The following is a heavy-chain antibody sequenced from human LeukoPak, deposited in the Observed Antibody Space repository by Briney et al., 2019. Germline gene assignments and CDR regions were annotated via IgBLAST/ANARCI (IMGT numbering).Heavy chain of an antibody. CDR1: GFTFSSYA. CDR2: ISGSGGST. J-gene: IGHJ3*02. Sequence: PPGGSLRLSCAASGFTFSSYAMSWVRQAPGKGLEWVSAISGSGGSTYYADSVKGRFTISRDNAKNSLYLQMNSLRAEDTAVYYCARSVGARGAFDIWGQGTMVTVSS. CDR3: ARSVGARGAFDI. V-gene: IGHV3-23*01. D-gene: IGHD1-26*01.